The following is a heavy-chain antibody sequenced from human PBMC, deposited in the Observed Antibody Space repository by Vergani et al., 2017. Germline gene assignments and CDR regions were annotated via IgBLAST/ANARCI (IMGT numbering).Heavy chain of an antibody. V-gene: IGHV3-15*01. CDR3: ARPSSGYYSNAFDI. CDR1: GFTFSNAW. CDR2: IKSKTDGGTT. J-gene: IGHJ3*02. D-gene: IGHD3-22*01. Sequence: EVQLVESGGGLVKPGGSLRLSCAASGFTFSNAWMSWVRQAPGKGLEWVGRIKSKTDGGTTDYAAPVKGRFTISRDDSKNTLYLQMNSLKTEDTAVYYCARPSSGYYSNAFDIWGQGTMVTVSS.